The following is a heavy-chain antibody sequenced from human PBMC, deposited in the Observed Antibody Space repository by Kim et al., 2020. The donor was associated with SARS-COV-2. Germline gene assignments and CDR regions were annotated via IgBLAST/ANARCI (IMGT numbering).Heavy chain of an antibody. V-gene: IGHV2-70*01. J-gene: IGHJ3*02. CDR3: ARMVSAAADAFDI. D-gene: IGHD6-13*01. Sequence: YSTSLKTRLTISKDTSKNQVVLTMTNMDPVDTATYYCARMVSAAADAFDIWGQGTMVTVSS.